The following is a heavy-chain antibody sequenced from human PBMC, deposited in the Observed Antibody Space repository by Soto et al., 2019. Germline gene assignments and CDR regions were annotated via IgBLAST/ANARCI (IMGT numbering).Heavy chain of an antibody. D-gene: IGHD3-9*01. CDR2: IIPILGIA. Sequence: QVQLVQSGAEVKKPGSSVKVSCKASGGTFSSYTISWVRQAPGQGLEWMGRIIPILGIANYAQKFQGRVTITADKSTSTAYMELSSLRSEDTAVYYCRYYDIWTGYRGDYWGQGTLVTVSS. J-gene: IGHJ4*02. CDR1: GGTFSSYT. V-gene: IGHV1-69*02. CDR3: RYYDIWTGYRGDY.